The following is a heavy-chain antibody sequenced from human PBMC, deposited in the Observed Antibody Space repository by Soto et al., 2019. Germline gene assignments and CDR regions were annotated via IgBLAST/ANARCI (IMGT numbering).Heavy chain of an antibody. CDR2: IYHSGST. Sequence: SETLSLTCAVSGGSISSSNWWSWVRKPPGKGLEWIGEIYHSGSTNYNPSLKSRVTIAVDKSKNQFSLKLSSVTAADPAVYYCARSRACPQWLLPKRKSYGMDVWGQGTTVTVSS. CDR3: ARSRACPQWLLPKRKSYGMDV. J-gene: IGHJ6*02. D-gene: IGHD6-19*01. CDR1: GGSISSSNW. V-gene: IGHV4-4*02.